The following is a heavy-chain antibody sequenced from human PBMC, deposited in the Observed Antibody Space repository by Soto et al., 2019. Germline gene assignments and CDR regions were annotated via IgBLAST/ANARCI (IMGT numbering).Heavy chain of an antibody. D-gene: IGHD4-17*01. CDR2: IYSKEGKI. J-gene: IGHJ4*02. V-gene: IGHV1-18*01. Sequence: QVQLVQSGAEVQKPGASVKVSCKASGYIFNNYGISWVRQAPGQGLEWMGWIYSKEGKINFAQKFQGRVTMTTDTPTSTAYLDLRSLRFDDSAVYYCARDIDYDIDDWGQGTLVTVSS. CDR3: ARDIDYDIDD. CDR1: GYIFNNYG.